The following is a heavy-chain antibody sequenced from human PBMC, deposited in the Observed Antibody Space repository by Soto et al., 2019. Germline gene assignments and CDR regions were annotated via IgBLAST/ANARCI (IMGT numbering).Heavy chain of an antibody. Sequence: SETPSLTCTVSGGSINSAGYSWTWIRQPPGKGLEWIGFIYHTGTTYYNPSLKSRVTISVDRSKNQFSLKLNSVTAADTAVYYCARWVNYYDSSGSSWFDPWGQGALVTVSS. V-gene: IGHV4-30-2*01. J-gene: IGHJ5*02. CDR2: IYHTGTT. CDR3: ARWVNYYDSSGSSWFDP. D-gene: IGHD3-22*01. CDR1: GGSINSAGYS.